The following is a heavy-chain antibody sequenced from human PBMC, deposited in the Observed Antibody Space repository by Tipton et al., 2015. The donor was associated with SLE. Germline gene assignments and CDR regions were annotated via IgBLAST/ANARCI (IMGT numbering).Heavy chain of an antibody. Sequence: SLRLSCAASGFTFSSYWMSWVRQAPGKGLEWVANIKQDGSEKYYVDSVKGRFTISRDNAKSSLYLQMNSLRAEDTAVYYCASPPYYGSGSYRPYWDFDLWGRGTLVPVSS. J-gene: IGHJ2*01. CDR3: ASPPYYGSGSYRPYWDFDL. CDR2: IKQDGSEK. D-gene: IGHD3-10*01. V-gene: IGHV3-7*01. CDR1: GFTFSSYW.